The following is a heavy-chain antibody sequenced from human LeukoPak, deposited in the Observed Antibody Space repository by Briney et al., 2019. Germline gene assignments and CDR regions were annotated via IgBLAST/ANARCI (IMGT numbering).Heavy chain of an antibody. CDR3: ARAVAGTFVPFGMDV. J-gene: IGHJ6*02. V-gene: IGHV3-23*01. CDR2: ISASGGST. Sequence: GGSLRLSCAASGFTFSSYAMNWVRQAPGKGLEWVSIISASGGSTYYADSVKGHFTISRANSENRLYLQMNSLRAEDTAIYYCARAVAGTFVPFGMDVWGQGTTVTVSS. CDR1: GFTFSSYA. D-gene: IGHD6-19*01.